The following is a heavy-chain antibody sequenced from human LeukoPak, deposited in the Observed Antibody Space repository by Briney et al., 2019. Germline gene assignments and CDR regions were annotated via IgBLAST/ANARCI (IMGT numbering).Heavy chain of an antibody. D-gene: IGHD6-13*01. Sequence: TPSEALSLTCTVSGGSISSYYWSRIRQPPGKGLEWIGYIYYSGSTNYNPSLKSRVTISVDTSKNQFSLKLSSVTAADAAVYYCARDRSGEIAGNRDDAFDIWGQGTMVTVSS. CDR1: GGSISSYY. V-gene: IGHV4-59*01. J-gene: IGHJ3*02. CDR2: IYYSGST. CDR3: ARDRSGEIAGNRDDAFDI.